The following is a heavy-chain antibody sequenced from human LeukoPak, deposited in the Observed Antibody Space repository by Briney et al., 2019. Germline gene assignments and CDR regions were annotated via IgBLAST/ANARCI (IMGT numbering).Heavy chain of an antibody. Sequence: SQTLSLTCAVSGDSVSSNSAAWNWIRQSPSRGLEWLGRTYYRSKWYNDYAVSVKSRITINPDTSKNQFSLQLNSVTPEDTAVYYCAREGDRVTGTTFWFDPWGQGTLVTVSS. CDR3: AREGDRVTGTTFWFDP. J-gene: IGHJ5*02. D-gene: IGHD1-7*01. V-gene: IGHV6-1*01. CDR2: TYYRSKWYN. CDR1: GDSVSSNSAA.